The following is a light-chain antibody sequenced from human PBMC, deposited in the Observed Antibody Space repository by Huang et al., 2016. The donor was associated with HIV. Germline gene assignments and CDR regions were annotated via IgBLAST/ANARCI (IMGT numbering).Light chain of an antibody. CDR2: KVS. Sequence: DVVMTQSPLSLPVTLGQPASISCRSGQSLLHSDGNTYLIWLQQRPGHSPRRLIYKVSNRDSGVPERFSGSGSGSDFTLRSSRVEPEDVGVYYCMQGTHWPLTFGGGTKVEIK. CDR1: QSLLHSDGNTY. J-gene: IGKJ4*01. CDR3: MQGTHWPLT. V-gene: IGKV2-30*02.